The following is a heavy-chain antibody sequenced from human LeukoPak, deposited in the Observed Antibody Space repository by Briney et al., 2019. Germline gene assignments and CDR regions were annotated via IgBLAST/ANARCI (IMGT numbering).Heavy chain of an antibody. CDR3: ATGTYGSDY. Sequence: SETLSLTCIASGGSISNYYWSWIRQPPGKGLEWIGDIYYSGSTNYNPSLNRRVTISVDTSKNQFSLKLSSVTAADTAVYYCATGTYGSDYWGQGTLVTVSS. J-gene: IGHJ4*02. CDR2: IYYSGST. V-gene: IGHV4-59*01. D-gene: IGHD3-10*01. CDR1: GGSISNYY.